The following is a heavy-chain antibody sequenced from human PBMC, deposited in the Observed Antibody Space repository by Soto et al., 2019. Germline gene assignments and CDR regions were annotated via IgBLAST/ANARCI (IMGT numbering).Heavy chain of an antibody. CDR1: GYTFTGYY. CDR2: INPNSGGT. CDR3: ARGPRIRFLEWLTNWFDP. V-gene: IGHV1-2*02. Sequence: GASVKVSCKASGYTFTGYYMHCVLQSPLRGLEWMGWINPNSGGTNYAQKFQGRVTMTRDTSISTAYMELSRLRSDDTAVYYCARGPRIRFLEWLTNWFDPWGQGTLVTVSS. D-gene: IGHD3-3*01. J-gene: IGHJ5*02.